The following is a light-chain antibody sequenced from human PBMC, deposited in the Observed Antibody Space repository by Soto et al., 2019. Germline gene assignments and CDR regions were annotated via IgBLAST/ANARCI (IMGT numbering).Light chain of an antibody. V-gene: IGLV1-44*01. CDR2: SNN. CDR3: AAWDDSRVV. J-gene: IGLJ2*01. CDR1: SSNIGSNT. Sequence: QSVLTQPPSASGTPGQRVTISCSGSSSNIGSNTVNWYQQLPGTAPKLLIYSNNQRPSGVPDRFSGSKSGTLASLSISGLQSEDEADYYCAAWDDSRVVFGGGTKLTVL.